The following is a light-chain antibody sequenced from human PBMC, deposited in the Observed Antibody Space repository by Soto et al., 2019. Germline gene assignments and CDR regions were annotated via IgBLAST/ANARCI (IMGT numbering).Light chain of an antibody. J-gene: IGKJ1*01. CDR3: QQYYTNPRT. CDR1: QSVLYSSDNRNY. V-gene: IGKV4-1*01. CDR2: WAS. Sequence: DIVMTQSPDSLAVSLGERATVNCKSGQSVLYSSDNRNYLAWYQQKPGQSPKLLISWASTRESGVPDRFSGSGSGTDFTLTISSQQAEDVAVYFCQQYYTNPRTFGQGTKVEIK.